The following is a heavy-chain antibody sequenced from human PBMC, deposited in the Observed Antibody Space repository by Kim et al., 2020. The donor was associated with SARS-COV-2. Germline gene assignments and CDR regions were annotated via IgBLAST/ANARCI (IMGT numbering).Heavy chain of an antibody. V-gene: IGHV1-69*13. CDR3: ASHPTMVRGKDYYYYYGMDV. CDR2: IIPIFGTA. D-gene: IGHD3-10*01. CDR1: GGTFSSYA. J-gene: IGHJ6*02. Sequence: SVKVSCKASGGTFSSYAISWVRQAPGQGLEWMGGIIPIFGTANYAQKFQGRVTITADESTSTAYMELSSLRSEDTAVYYCASHPTMVRGKDYYYYYGMDVWDQGTTVTVS.